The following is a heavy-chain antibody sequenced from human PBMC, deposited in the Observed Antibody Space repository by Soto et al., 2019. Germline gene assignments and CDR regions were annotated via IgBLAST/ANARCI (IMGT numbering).Heavy chain of an antibody. V-gene: IGHV1-2*02. CDR3: ARGGTFAYDTSGYSVY. CDR2: INPKSGGT. CDR1: GYTFSAYY. J-gene: IGHJ4*02. D-gene: IGHD3-22*01. Sequence: QVHLVQSGAEVKKPGASVKVSCKTSGYTFSAYYMHWVRQAPGQGLEWMGWINPKSGGTLYAQKFQGRVTMTRDTSISTAHMELSRLRSDDTAVYYCARGGTFAYDTSGYSVYWGQGTLVTVSS.